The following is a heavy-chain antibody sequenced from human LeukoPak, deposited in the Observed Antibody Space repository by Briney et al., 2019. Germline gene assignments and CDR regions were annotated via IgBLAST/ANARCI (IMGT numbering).Heavy chain of an antibody. J-gene: IGHJ4*02. Sequence: GGSLRLSCAASGFTFSKNWMLWVRQAPGKGLESVSRINTDGTVTTYADSAKGRFTVSRDNADNTMFLQMNSVRDEDTAVYYCATKQWLAPPPDSWGQGTPVTVSS. D-gene: IGHD6-19*01. CDR2: INTDGTVT. CDR3: ATKQWLAPPPDS. CDR1: GFTFSKNW. V-gene: IGHV3-74*01.